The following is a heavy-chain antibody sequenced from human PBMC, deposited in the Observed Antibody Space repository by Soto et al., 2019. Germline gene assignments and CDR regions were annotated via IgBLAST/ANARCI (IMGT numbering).Heavy chain of an antibody. J-gene: IGHJ6*03. Sequence: SESLSLTCAVSGGSISISKWWSWVRQTPGKGLEWIGQIHHSGSTNYSPSLTSRVTISVDKSKNQFSLKMNSVTAADTAVYYCARGGYYFYMDVWGKGTTVTVS. CDR1: GGSISISKW. CDR3: ARGGYYFYMDV. D-gene: IGHD1-26*01. CDR2: IHHSGST. V-gene: IGHV4-4*02.